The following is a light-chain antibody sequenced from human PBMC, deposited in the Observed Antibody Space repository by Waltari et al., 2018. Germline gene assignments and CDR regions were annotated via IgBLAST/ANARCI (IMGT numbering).Light chain of an antibody. Sequence: EIVLTPSPASLSLSPGDRATLSCRASQSVDRTLAWYQQRPGQAPMLLSYDASSRATGIPDRFSGSGAGTDFSLTISRLEPEDFAVYYCQKYGTRPATFGQGTKVEVK. CDR3: QKYGTRPAT. CDR1: QSVDRT. CDR2: DAS. V-gene: IGKV3-20*01. J-gene: IGKJ1*01.